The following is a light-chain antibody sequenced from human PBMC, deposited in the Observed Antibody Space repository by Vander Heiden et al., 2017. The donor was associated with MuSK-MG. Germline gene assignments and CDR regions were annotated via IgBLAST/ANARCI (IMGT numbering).Light chain of an antibody. CDR3: QQYNIYS. CDR1: QSIRTW. V-gene: IGKV1-5*01. J-gene: IGKJ3*01. Sequence: DIQMTQSPSTLSAFVGDRVTITCRASQSIRTWLAWYQQKPGKAPRLLIYDASSLNSGVQSRFSGSGSGTEFTLTSSSLQTDDFATYYLQQYNIYSFGHGTKVDIK. CDR2: DAS.